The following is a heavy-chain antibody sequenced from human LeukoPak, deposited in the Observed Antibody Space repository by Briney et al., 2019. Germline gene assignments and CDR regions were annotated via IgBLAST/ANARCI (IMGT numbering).Heavy chain of an antibody. D-gene: IGHD3-16*02. CDR3: ARDGDYVWGSYLLFDY. CDR2: INPNSGGT. J-gene: IGHJ4*02. CDR1: GYTFTGYY. V-gene: IGHV1-2*02. Sequence: ASVKVSCKASGYTFTGYYMHWVRQAPGQGLEWMGWINPNSGGTNYAQKFQGRVTMTRDTSISTAYMELSRLRSDDTAVYYCARDGDYVWGSYLLFDYWGQGTLVTVSS.